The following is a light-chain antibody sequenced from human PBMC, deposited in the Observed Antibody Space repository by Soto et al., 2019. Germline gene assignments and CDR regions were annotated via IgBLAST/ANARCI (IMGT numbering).Light chain of an antibody. CDR2: SAS. V-gene: IGKV1-9*01. CDR3: QQLNRFPRT. CDR1: QDISSY. J-gene: IGKJ1*01. Sequence: DIQLTQSPSFLSASVGDRVTITCRASQDISSYLAWYQQRPGKVPRFLTHSASTLQSVVASRFSATGSGTTFTLTIRSLQPEDIATYYCQQLNRFPRTFGQGTKVEV.